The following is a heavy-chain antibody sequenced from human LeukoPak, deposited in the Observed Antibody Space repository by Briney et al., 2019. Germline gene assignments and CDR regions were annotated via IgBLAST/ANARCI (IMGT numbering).Heavy chain of an antibody. J-gene: IGHJ3*02. CDR2: INHSGST. V-gene: IGHV4-34*01. CDR3: ARRKRAFDI. CDR1: GGSFSGYS. Sequence: KASETLSLTCAVYGGSFSGYSRSWIRQPPGKGLEWIGGINHSGSTNYNPSLKSRVTISVDTYKNQFSLKLSSVTAADTAVYYCARRKRAFDIWGQGTMVTVSS.